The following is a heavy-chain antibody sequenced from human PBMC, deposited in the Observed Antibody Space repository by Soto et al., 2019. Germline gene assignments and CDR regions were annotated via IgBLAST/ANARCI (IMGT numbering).Heavy chain of an antibody. V-gene: IGHV4-4*02. CDR3: ARHIAVSRTRGFDH. Sequence: QVQLQESGPGLMKPSGTLSLTCAVSGGSITRNWWSWVRQPPGRGLEWIAEIFHTGSANYNPSLMGRLTKSMDKSRTNLSLNLNSVTAADTAVYYCARHIAVSRTRGFDHWGQGTLVTVSS. CDR1: GGSITRNW. D-gene: IGHD2-21*01. J-gene: IGHJ4*02. CDR2: IFHTGSA.